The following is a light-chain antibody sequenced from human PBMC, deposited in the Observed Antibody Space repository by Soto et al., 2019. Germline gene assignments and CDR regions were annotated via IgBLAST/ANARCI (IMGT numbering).Light chain of an antibody. V-gene: IGKV1-39*01. CDR2: DAS. CDR1: QTISTY. J-gene: IGKJ1*01. Sequence: IEVTQSPSFLSASLGDRVTITCRASQTISTYLDWYRQKSGAAPELLIYDASTLQSGVPSRFRGSASGTDFTLTISSLQLEDFATYYCQQSYNSPLTFGQGTKVDIK. CDR3: QQSYNSPLT.